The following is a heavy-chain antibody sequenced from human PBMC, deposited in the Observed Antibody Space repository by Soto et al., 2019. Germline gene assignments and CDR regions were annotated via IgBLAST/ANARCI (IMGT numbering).Heavy chain of an antibody. CDR3: AKDIATVTPSQYYYGMAV. CDR2: ISWNSGSI. CDR1: GVPFDDYA. V-gene: IGHV3-9*01. D-gene: IGHD4-17*01. J-gene: IGHJ6*02. Sequence: SLRLSCAASGVPFDDYAMHLVRQSPGKGLEWVSGISWNSGSIGYADSVKGRFTISRDNAKNSLYLQMNSLRAEDTALYYCAKDIATVTPSQYYYGMAVWGHGTTGT.